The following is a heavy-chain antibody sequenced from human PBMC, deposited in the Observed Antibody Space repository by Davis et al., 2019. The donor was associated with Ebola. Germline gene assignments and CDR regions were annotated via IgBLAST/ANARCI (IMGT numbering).Heavy chain of an antibody. Sequence: GESLKISCVASGFTFSTYAMNWVRQAPGKGLEWVSFINSTGDSKLYSDSVRGRFTISRDNTNNSLYLQINSLRDEDTAVYYCARDKDLPLYYDSHGMDVWGQGTTVTVSS. J-gene: IGHJ6*02. V-gene: IGHV3-48*02. CDR3: ARDKDLPLYYDSHGMDV. CDR2: INSTGDSK. CDR1: GFTFSTYA. D-gene: IGHD1-14*01.